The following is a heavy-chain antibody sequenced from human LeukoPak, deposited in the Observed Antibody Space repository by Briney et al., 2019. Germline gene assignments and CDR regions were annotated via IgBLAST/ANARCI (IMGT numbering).Heavy chain of an antibody. V-gene: IGHV3-33*06. CDR3: AKDGVRYQLLYDLDY. J-gene: IGHJ4*02. D-gene: IGHD2-2*02. Sequence: PGGSLRLSCAASGFTFSSYGMHWVRQAPGKGLEWVAVIWYDGSNKYYADSVKGRFTISRDNSKNTLYLQMNSLRAEDTAVYYCAKDGVRYQLLYDLDYWGQGTLVTVS. CDR2: IWYDGSNK. CDR1: GFTFSSYG.